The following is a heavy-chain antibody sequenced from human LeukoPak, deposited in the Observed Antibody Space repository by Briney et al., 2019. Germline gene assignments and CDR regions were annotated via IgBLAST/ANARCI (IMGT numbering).Heavy chain of an antibody. CDR2: ISGSGGST. V-gene: IGHV3-23*01. CDR3: AKDGVAAASVEDY. D-gene: IGHD6-13*01. CDR1: GFTFSDYY. J-gene: IGHJ4*02. Sequence: GGSLRLSCAASGFTFSDYYMSWIRQAPGKGLEWVSAISGSGGSTYYADSVKGRFTISRDNSKNTLYLQMNSLRAEDTAVYYCAKDGVAAASVEDYWGQGTLVTVSS.